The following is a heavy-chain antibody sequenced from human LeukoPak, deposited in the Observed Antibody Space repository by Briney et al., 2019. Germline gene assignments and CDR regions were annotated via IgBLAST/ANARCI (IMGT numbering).Heavy chain of an antibody. V-gene: IGHV4-34*01. CDR2: INQSGST. CDR1: GESFSGYY. J-gene: IGHJ5*02. Sequence: SETLSLTCAVYGESFSGYYWTWIRQPPAKGLEWIGEINQSGSTNYNPSLESRVTISVDTSKKQFSLKLSSVTAADTAVYYCARDLSMADLGWFDPWGQGTLVTVSS. CDR3: ARDLSMADLGWFDP. D-gene: IGHD2-8*01.